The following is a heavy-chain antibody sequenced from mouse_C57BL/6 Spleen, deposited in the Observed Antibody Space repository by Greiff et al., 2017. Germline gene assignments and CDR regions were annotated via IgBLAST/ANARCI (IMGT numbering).Heavy chain of an antibody. D-gene: IGHD4-1*01. J-gene: IGHJ3*01. CDR1: GFNIKDYY. Sequence: VQLQQSGAELVRPGASVKLSCTASGFNIKDYYMHWVKQRPEQGLEWIGRIDPEDGDTEYAPKFQGKATMTADTSSNTAYLQLSSLTSEDTAVYYCTTELGRTWFAYWGQGTLVTVSA. CDR2: IDPEDGDT. CDR3: TTELGRTWFAY. V-gene: IGHV14-1*01.